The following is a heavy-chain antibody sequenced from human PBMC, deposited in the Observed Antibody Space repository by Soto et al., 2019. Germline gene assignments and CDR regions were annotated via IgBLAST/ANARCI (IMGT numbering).Heavy chain of an antibody. CDR1: GFTFSTYA. J-gene: IGHJ3*02. Sequence: DVQLLESGGGLVQPGGSLRLSCAASGFTFSTYAMSWVRQAPGKGLEWVAGTGGLETDTFYADSVRGRFTISRDNSRSTLVLQMTSLRADDTAIYYCAKDRMSYTSVWDPFDMWGQGTMVIVSS. CDR2: TGGLETDT. CDR3: AKDRMSYTSVWDPFDM. D-gene: IGHD2-2*02. V-gene: IGHV3-23*01.